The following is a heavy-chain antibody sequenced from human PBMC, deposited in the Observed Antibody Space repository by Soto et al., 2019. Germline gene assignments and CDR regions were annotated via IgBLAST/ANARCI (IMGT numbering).Heavy chain of an antibody. Sequence: PSETLSLTCTVSGGSISSGDYYWSWICQPPGKGLEWIGYIYYSGSTYYNPSLKSRVTISVDTSKNQFSLKLSSVTAADTAAYYCASNYGSGGGNWFDPWGQGTLVTVSS. CDR3: ASNYGSGGGNWFDP. D-gene: IGHD3-10*01. J-gene: IGHJ5*02. V-gene: IGHV4-30-4*01. CDR1: GGSISSGDYY. CDR2: IYYSGST.